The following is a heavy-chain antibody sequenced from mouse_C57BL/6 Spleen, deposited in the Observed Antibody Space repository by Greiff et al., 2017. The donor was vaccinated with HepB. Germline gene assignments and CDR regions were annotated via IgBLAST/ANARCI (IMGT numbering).Heavy chain of an antibody. CDR3: ARGDGGYAMDY. D-gene: IGHD3-3*01. V-gene: IGHV1-81*01. J-gene: IGHJ4*01. CDR1: GYTFTSYG. CDR2: IYPRSGNT. Sequence: VQLVESGAELARPGASVKLSCKASGYTFTSYGISWVKQRTGQGLEWIGEIYPRSGNTYYNEKFKGKATLTADKSSSTAYMELRSLTSEDSAVYFCARGDGGYAMDYWGQGTSVTVSS.